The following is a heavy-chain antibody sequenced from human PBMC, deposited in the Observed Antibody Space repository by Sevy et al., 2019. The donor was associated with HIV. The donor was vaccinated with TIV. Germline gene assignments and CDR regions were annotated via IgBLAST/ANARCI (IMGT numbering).Heavy chain of an antibody. D-gene: IGHD5-18*01. CDR1: GFIFSSYV. J-gene: IGHJ6*02. Sequence: GGSLRLSCAASGFIFSSYVMHWVRQAPGKGLESVAVISYDGSNKNYAYSVKGRFTISRDNSKNTLYLQMNSLRAEDTAVYYCARARGEYSYGYVYYYGMDVWGQGSTVTVSS. CDR3: ARARGEYSYGYVYYYGMDV. CDR2: ISYDGSNK. V-gene: IGHV3-30-3*01.